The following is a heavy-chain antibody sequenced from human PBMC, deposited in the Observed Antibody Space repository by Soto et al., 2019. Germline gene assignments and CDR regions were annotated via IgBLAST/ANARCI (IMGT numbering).Heavy chain of an antibody. Sequence: QVLLQESGPGLVQPSGTLSLSCAVSGGSISNSHYWGWVRQPPGKGLEWVGDISHSGSVNYNPSLKSRVTISIDKSNNQFSLKLSSVTAADTAVYYCASSFGWYAIDYWGQGTLVIVSS. CDR3: ASSFGWYAIDY. CDR1: GGSISNSHY. V-gene: IGHV4-4*02. CDR2: ISHSGSV. D-gene: IGHD6-19*01. J-gene: IGHJ4*02.